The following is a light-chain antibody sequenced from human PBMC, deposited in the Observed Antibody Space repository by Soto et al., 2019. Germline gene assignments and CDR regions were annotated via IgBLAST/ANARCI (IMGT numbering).Light chain of an antibody. CDR3: GAWDDSLSGWV. CDR2: RNY. V-gene: IGLV1-47*01. CDR1: SSNIGSNH. J-gene: IGLJ3*02. Sequence: QSVLTQAPSASGTPGQTVTISCSGSSSNIGSNHVYWYQHLPGTAPKLLIYRNYLRPSGVPDRFSASKSATSASLAISGLRSDDEADYYCGAWDDSLSGWVFGGGTKLTVL.